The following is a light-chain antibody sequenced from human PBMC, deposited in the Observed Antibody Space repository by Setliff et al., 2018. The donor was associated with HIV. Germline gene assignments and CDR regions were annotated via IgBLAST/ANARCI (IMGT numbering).Light chain of an antibody. J-gene: IGLJ1*01. V-gene: IGLV2-14*03. CDR2: DVT. CDR1: SSDVGSYNF. Sequence: QSALTQPASVSGSPGQSITLSCTGTSSDVGSYNFVSWYQQHPGIAPKLMIYDVTKRPSGVSDRFSGSKSGNTASLTISGLQTEDEADYYCCSYTSSLTYVFGTGTKVTVL. CDR3: CSYTSSLTYV.